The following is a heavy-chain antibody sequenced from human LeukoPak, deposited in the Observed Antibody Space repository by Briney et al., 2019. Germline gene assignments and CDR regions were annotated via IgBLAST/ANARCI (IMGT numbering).Heavy chain of an antibody. CDR1: GFTFSSYA. J-gene: IGHJ4*02. D-gene: IGHD3-22*01. CDR2: ISYDGSNK. Sequence: GGSLRLSCAASGFTFSSYAMHWVRHAPGKGLEWVAVISYDGSNKYYADSVKGRFTISRDNSKNTLYLQMNSLRAEDTAVYYCARERGMIVRYFDYWGQGTLVTVSS. V-gene: IGHV3-30-3*01. CDR3: ARERGMIVRYFDY.